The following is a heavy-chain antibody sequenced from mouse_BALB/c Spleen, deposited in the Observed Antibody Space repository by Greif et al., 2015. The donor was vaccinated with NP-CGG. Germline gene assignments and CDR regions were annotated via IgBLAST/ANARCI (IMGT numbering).Heavy chain of an antibody. CDR3: ARSQGYYFDY. CDR1: GYAFSSYW. J-gene: IGHJ2*01. CDR2: IYPGDGDT. V-gene: IGHV1-80*01. Sequence: VQLQQSGAELVRPGSSVKISCKASGYAFSSYWMNWVKQRPGQGLEWIGQIYPGDGDTNYNGKSKGKATLTADKSSSTAYMQLRSLKSEDSAVYFCARSQGYYFDYWGQGTTLTVSS.